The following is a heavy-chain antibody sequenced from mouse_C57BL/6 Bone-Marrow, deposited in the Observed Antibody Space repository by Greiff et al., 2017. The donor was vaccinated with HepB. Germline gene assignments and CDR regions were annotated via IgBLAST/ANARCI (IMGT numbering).Heavy chain of an antibody. D-gene: IGHD4-1*01. Sequence: EVQVVESGGDLVKPGGSLKLSCAASGFTFSSYGMSWVRQTPDKRLEWVATISSGGSYTYYPDSVKGRFTISRDNAKNTLYLQMSSLKSEDTAMYYCARHLITGYYAMDYWGQGTSVTVSS. V-gene: IGHV5-6*01. CDR2: ISSGGSYT. J-gene: IGHJ4*01. CDR3: ARHLITGYYAMDY. CDR1: GFTFSSYG.